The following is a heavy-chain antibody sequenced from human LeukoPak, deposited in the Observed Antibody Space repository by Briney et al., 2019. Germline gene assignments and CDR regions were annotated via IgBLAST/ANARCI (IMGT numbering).Heavy chain of an antibody. V-gene: IGHV3-30*02. CDR2: IRYDGGNK. J-gene: IGHJ4*02. CDR3: ASEKYTGR. Sequence: GGSLRLSCAASGFTFSSYGMHWVRQAPGKGLEWVAFIRYDGGNKYYADSVKGRFTISRDNSKNTLYLQMNSLRAEDTAVYYCASEKYTGRWGQGTLVTVSS. D-gene: IGHD5-18*01. CDR1: GFTFSSYG.